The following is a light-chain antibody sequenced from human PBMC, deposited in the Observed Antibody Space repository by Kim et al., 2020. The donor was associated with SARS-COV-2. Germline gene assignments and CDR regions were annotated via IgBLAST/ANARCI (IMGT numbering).Light chain of an antibody. CDR1: QSVSCN. V-gene: IGKV3-15*01. CDR3: TQYNNWPPST. Sequence: PAKRTSPACSASQSVSCNWVWYQEEPGQPPRLQIYGTSARPTGIPARCSGSVCKTAFTLTISSLRSKECAVYYCTQYNNWPPSTFGRGNKVDI. J-gene: IGKJ1*01. CDR2: GTS.